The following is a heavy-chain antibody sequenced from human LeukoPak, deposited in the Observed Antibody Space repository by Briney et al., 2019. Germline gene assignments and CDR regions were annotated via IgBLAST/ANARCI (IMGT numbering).Heavy chain of an antibody. J-gene: IGHJ4*02. CDR1: GFTFSTNW. Sequence: PGGSLRLSCAASGFTFSTNWMSWVRQAPGKGLEWEANIKEDGGVKNYVDSVKGRFTISRDNAKNSLYLQMNSLRAEDTAVYYCMAESGSPWEGYWGQGTLVTVSS. CDR2: IKEDGGVK. V-gene: IGHV3-7*01. D-gene: IGHD1-26*01. CDR3: MAESGSPWEGY.